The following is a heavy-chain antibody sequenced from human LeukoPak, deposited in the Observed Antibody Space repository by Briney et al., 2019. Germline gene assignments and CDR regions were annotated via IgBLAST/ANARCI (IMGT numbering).Heavy chain of an antibody. J-gene: IGHJ4*02. Sequence: GGSLRLSCAASGFTFSSYAMHWVRQAPGKGLEWVAVISYDGSNKYYADSVKGRFTISRDNSKNTLYLQMNSLRAEDTAVYYCARDRSFHWYYYDSTPDYWGQGTLVTVSS. V-gene: IGHV3-30*04. CDR2: ISYDGSNK. D-gene: IGHD3-22*01. CDR3: ARDRSFHWYYYDSTPDY. CDR1: GFTFSSYA.